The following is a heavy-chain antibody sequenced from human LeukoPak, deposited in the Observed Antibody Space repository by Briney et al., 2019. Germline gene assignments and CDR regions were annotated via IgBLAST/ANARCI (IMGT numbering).Heavy chain of an antibody. J-gene: IGHJ4*02. CDR1: GFTFSTYA. CDR3: ARDLLGYCSSTSCYTPVV. V-gene: IGHV3-23*01. Sequence: GGSLRLSCVVSGFTFSTYAMSWVRQAPGERLEWGSVISGSGGLTYYTDSVKGRFTISRDTSKNTLFMQMNSLRAEDTAVYYSARDLLGYCSSTSCYTPVVWGQGTLVTVSS. CDR2: ISGSGGLT. D-gene: IGHD2-2*02.